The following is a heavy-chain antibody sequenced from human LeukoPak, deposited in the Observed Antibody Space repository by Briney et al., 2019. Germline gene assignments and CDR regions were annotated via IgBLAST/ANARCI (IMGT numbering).Heavy chain of an antibody. V-gene: IGHV4-31*03. Sequence: TSQTLSLTCTVSGGSISSGGYYWRWIRQHPGKGLEWIGYIYYSGSTYYNPSLKSRVTISVDTSKNQFSLKLSSVTAADTAVYYCARGSKGGYCSGGSCLAFDIWGQGTMVTVSS. J-gene: IGHJ3*02. CDR1: GGSISSGGYY. CDR2: IYYSGST. D-gene: IGHD2-15*01. CDR3: ARGSKGGYCSGGSCLAFDI.